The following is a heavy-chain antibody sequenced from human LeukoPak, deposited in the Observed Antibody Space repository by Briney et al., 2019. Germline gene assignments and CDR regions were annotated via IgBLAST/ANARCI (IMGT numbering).Heavy chain of an antibody. CDR3: ARERFSSGWTDY. V-gene: IGHV3-30*04. Sequence: GRSLRLSCAASGFTFNHYALHWVRQAPGKGLEWVALISYDGSDKYYADSVKGRFTISRDNSKDTLYLQMNSLRTEDTAVYYCARERFSSGWTDYSGQGTLVTVSS. CDR2: ISYDGSDK. CDR1: GFTFNHYA. J-gene: IGHJ4*02. D-gene: IGHD6-19*01.